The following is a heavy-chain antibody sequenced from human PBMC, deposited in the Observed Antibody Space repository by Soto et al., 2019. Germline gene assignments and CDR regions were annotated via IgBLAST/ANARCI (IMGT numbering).Heavy chain of an antibody. J-gene: IGHJ5*02. CDR2: IYLSGTT. CDR3: ARPLRDCSGPSNCLDP. CDR1: GGSISGSSYY. Sequence: PSETLSLTCTVSGGSISGSSYYWGWIRQPPGKGLEWIGNIYLSGTTYYNPSLKSRVTISYAAFYLKKKLNLRSVTAADTAVYYCARPLRDCSGPSNCLDPWGQGPLVSLSS. D-gene: IGHD2-21*02. V-gene: IGHV4-39*01.